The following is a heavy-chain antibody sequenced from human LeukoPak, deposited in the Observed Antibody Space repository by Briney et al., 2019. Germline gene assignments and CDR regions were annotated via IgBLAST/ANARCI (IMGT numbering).Heavy chain of an antibody. J-gene: IGHJ6*04. V-gene: IGHV3-30*18. Sequence: GGSLRLSCAASGFTFSSYGMHWVRQAPGKGLEWVAVISYDGSNKYYADSVKGRFTISRDNSKNTLYLQMNSLRAEDTAVYYCAKDGTVAGSYYYYGMDVWGKGTTVTVSP. CDR3: AKDGTVAGSYYYYGMDV. CDR1: GFTFSSYG. D-gene: IGHD6-19*01. CDR2: ISYDGSNK.